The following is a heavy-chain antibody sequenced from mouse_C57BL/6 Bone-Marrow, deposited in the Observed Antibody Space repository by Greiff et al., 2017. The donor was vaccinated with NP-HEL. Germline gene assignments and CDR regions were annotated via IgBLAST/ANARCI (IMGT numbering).Heavy chain of an antibody. CDR2: INPGSGGT. CDR1: GYAFTNYL. CDR3: ARPDPYYFDY. Sequence: VQLQQSGAELVRPGTSVKVSCKASGYAFTNYLIEWVKQRPGQGLEWIGVINPGSGGTNYNEKFKGKATLTADKSSSTAYMQLSSLTSEDSAVYFCARPDPYYFDYWGQGTTLTVSS. J-gene: IGHJ2*01. V-gene: IGHV1-54*01.